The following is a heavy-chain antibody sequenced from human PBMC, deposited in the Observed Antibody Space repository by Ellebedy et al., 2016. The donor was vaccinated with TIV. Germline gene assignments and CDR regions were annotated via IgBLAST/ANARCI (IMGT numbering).Heavy chain of an antibody. J-gene: IGHJ6*02. D-gene: IGHD3-16*02. CDR2: ISDDGTKT. V-gene: IGHV3-30*18. CDR3: AKSPDALGKYYGMDV. CDR1: RFSFGGYG. Sequence: GGSLRLXCAASRFSFGGYGMHWVRQAPGKGLEWVAVISDDGTKTFYADSVKGRCSISRDNSKDTLYLEMNSLRPEDTAVYYCAKSPDALGKYYGMDVWGQGTTVTVSS.